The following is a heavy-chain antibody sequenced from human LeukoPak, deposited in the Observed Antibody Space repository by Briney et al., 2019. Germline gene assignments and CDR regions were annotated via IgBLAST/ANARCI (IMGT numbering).Heavy chain of an antibody. CDR2: ANSDGSST. CDR1: GVTFSSFW. Sequence: HPGGYLRFSCAASGVTFSSFWRHWLRPGPGKGRVWVSRANSDGSSTSDADSEKGRFTISRDNAKNTLYLQMNSLRAEDTAVYYCARGFHYCDYWGQGTLVTVSS. V-gene: IGHV3-74*01. J-gene: IGHJ4*02. CDR3: ARGFHYCDY.